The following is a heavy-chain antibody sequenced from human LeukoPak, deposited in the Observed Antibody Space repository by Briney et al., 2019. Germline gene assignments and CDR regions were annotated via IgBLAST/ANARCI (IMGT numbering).Heavy chain of an antibody. Sequence: GASVKVSCKASGGTFSSYAISWVRQAPGQGLEWMGGIIPIFGTANYAQKFQGRVTITADESTSTAYMELRSLTSDDTAVYYCARVGAYCTSTSCLDYWGQGTLVTVSS. V-gene: IGHV1-69*13. CDR1: GGTFSSYA. D-gene: IGHD2-2*01. J-gene: IGHJ4*02. CDR2: IIPIFGTA. CDR3: ARVGAYCTSTSCLDY.